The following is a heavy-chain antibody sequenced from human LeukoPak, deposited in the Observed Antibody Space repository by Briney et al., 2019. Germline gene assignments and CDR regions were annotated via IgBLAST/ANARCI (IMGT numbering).Heavy chain of an antibody. J-gene: IGHJ4*02. Sequence: GGSLRLSCAASGFTFSSYAMHWVRQAPGKGLEWVAVISYDGSNKYYADSVKGRFTISRDNSKNTLYLQMNSLRAEDTAVYYCARDRSSHYYDSSGYFYWGQGTLVTVSS. CDR1: GFTFSSYA. D-gene: IGHD3-22*01. CDR3: ARDRSSHYYDSSGYFY. CDR2: ISYDGSNK. V-gene: IGHV3-30-3*01.